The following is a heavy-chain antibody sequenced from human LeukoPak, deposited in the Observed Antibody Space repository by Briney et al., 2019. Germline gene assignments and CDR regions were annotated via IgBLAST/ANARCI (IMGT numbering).Heavy chain of an antibody. Sequence: GGSLRLSWAASGFTFSSYAMSWVRQAPGKGLEWVSAISGSGGSTYYADSVKGRFTISRDNSKNTLYLQMNSLRAEDTAVYYCAKSGSGWYGWYFDYWGQGTLVTVSS. D-gene: IGHD6-19*01. CDR3: AKSGSGWYGWYFDY. J-gene: IGHJ4*02. V-gene: IGHV3-23*01. CDR1: GFTFSSYA. CDR2: ISGSGGST.